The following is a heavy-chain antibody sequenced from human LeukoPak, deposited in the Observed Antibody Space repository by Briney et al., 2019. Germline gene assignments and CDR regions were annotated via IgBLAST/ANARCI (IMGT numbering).Heavy chain of an antibody. CDR3: ASMTTGKYPFDN. CDR1: GFAFSTYA. J-gene: IGHJ4*01. Sequence: GGSLRLSCAASGFAFSTYAMAWVRQAPGKGLEWVSIISYSGGTTHYADSVKGRFTISRDNSKDTLYLQMNSLRAEDTAIYYCASMTTGKYPFDNWGHGTLVTVSS. CDR2: ISYSGGTT. V-gene: IGHV3-23*01. D-gene: IGHD3-9*01.